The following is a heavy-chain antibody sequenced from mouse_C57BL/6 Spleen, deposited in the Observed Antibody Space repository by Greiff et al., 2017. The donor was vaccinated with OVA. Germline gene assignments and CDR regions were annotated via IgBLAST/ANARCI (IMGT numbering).Heavy chain of an antibody. D-gene: IGHD1-1*02. V-gene: IGHV1-82*01. J-gene: IGHJ4*01. CDR3: ARGSYDYAMDY. CDR1: GYAFSSSW. Sequence: VMLVESGPELVKPGASVKISCKASGYAFSSSWMHWVKQRPGKGLEWIGRIYPGDGDTNYNGKFKGKATLTADKSSSTAYMQLSSLTSEDSAVYCCARGSYDYAMDYWGQGTSVTVSS. CDR2: IYPGDGDT.